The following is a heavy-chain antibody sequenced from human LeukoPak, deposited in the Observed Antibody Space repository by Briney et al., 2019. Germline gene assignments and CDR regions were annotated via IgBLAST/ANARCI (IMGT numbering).Heavy chain of an antibody. J-gene: IGHJ6*03. CDR2: ISSSSSYI. CDR3: AKEGRSSGRFSPYHYYYMDV. D-gene: IGHD6-19*01. Sequence: GGSLRLSCAASGFTFSSYSMNWVRQAPGKGLEWVSSISSSSSYIYYADSVKGRFTISRDNAKNSLYLQMNSLRTEDTAVYYCAKEGRSSGRFSPYHYYYMDVWGKGTTVTVSS. V-gene: IGHV3-21*01. CDR1: GFTFSSYS.